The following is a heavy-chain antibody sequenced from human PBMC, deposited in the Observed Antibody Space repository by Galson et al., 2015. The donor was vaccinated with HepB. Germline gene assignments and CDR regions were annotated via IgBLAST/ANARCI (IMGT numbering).Heavy chain of an antibody. CDR2: IKRDGSEK. CDR3: ARDPGWFDP. CDR1: GFTFSIYW. J-gene: IGHJ5*02. V-gene: IGHV3-7*01. Sequence: LRLSCAASGFTFSIYWMSWVRQAPGKGLEWVANIKRDGSEKYYVDSVKGRFTISRDNAKNSLYLQMNSLRAEDTAVYYCARDPGWFDPWGQGTLVTVSS. D-gene: IGHD3-10*01.